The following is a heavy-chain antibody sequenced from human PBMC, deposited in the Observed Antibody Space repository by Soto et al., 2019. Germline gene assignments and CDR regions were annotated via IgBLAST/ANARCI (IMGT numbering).Heavy chain of an antibody. Sequence: SGPTLVNPTQTLTLTCTFSGFSLSASGMCVSWIRQPPGKALEWLALIDWDDDKYYSTSLKTRLTISKDTSKNQVVLTMTNMDPVDTATYYCARATAAIPPFFYYGMDVCGQGTTVTVSS. CDR3: ARATAAIPPFFYYGMDV. CDR2: IDWDDDK. CDR1: GFSLSASGMC. J-gene: IGHJ6*02. V-gene: IGHV2-70*01. D-gene: IGHD2-2*01.